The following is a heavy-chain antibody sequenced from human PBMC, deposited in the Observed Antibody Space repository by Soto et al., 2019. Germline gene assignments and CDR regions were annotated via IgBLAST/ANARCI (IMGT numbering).Heavy chain of an antibody. CDR2: INHSGST. D-gene: IGHD3-10*01. V-gene: IGHV4-34*01. CDR3: ARAITMIRRVNWFDP. J-gene: IGHJ5*02. Sequence: ETLSLTCAVYGGSFSGYYWSWIRQPPGKGLEWIGEINHSGSTNYNPSLKSRVTISVDTSKNQFSLKLSSVTAADTAVYYCARAITMIRRVNWFDPWGQGTLVTVSS. CDR1: GGSFSGYY.